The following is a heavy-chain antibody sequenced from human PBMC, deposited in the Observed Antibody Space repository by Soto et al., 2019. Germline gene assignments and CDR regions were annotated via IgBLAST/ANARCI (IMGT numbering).Heavy chain of an antibody. V-gene: IGHV6-1*01. CDR1: GDSVSSDSAA. CDR2: TYYKYKWYY. D-gene: IGHD6-19*01. CDR3: ARGAQWLLY. J-gene: IGHJ4*02. Sequence: SQTLSLTCGISGDSVSSDSAAWNWIRQSPSRGLEWLGRTYYKYKWYYNYAVSVKSRIAIKSDTSKNQSSLQLNSVTPEDTAVYFCARGAQWLLYWGQGTLVTVSS.